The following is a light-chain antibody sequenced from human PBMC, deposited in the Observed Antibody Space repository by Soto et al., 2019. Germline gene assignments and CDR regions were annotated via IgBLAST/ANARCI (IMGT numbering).Light chain of an antibody. Sequence: EIVLTQSPGTLSLSPGERATLSCRASQSVSVNSLAWYQQKGGQPPRLLIYAASTRATGVPDRFSGSGSGTDFALTISRLETEDFAVYYCQQYGGSPFTFGPGTKVDIK. CDR1: QSVSVNS. J-gene: IGKJ3*01. CDR2: AAS. CDR3: QQYGGSPFT. V-gene: IGKV3-20*01.